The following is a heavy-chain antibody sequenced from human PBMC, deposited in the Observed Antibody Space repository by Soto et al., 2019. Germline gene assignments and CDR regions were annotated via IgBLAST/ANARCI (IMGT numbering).Heavy chain of an antibody. CDR1: GFTFDDYA. CDR3: AKDVGAARDYYYYGIDV. Sequence: EVQLVESAGGLVQPGRSLRLSCAASGFTFDDYAMHWVRQAPGKGLEWVSGISWNSGSIGYADSVKGRFTISRDNAKNSLYLQMNSLRAEDTALYYCAKDVGAARDYYYYGIDVWGQSTTVTVSS. J-gene: IGHJ6*02. V-gene: IGHV3-9*01. CDR2: ISWNSGSI. D-gene: IGHD6-6*01.